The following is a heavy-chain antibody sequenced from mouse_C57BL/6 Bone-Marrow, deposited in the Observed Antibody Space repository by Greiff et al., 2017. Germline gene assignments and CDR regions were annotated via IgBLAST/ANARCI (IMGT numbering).Heavy chain of an antibody. J-gene: IGHJ4*01. V-gene: IGHV1-82*01. Sequence: QVQLKQSGPELVKPGASVKISCKASGYAFSSSWMNWVKQRPGKGLEWIGRIYPGDGDTNYNGKFKGKATLTADKSSSTAYMQLSSLTSEDSAVYFCARSDGYYFYYAMDYWGQGTSVTVSS. D-gene: IGHD2-3*01. CDR3: ARSDGYYFYYAMDY. CDR2: IYPGDGDT. CDR1: GYAFSSSW.